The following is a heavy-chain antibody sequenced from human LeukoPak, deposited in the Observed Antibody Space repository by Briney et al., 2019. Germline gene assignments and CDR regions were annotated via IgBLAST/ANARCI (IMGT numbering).Heavy chain of an antibody. CDR1: GGSLSNYY. CDR2: INHSGST. J-gene: IGHJ5*02. D-gene: IGHD3-10*01. V-gene: IGHV4-34*01. CDR3: ARGPASGSDFAWFDP. Sequence: KPSETLSLTCAVYGGSLSNYYWSWIRQPPGKGLEWVGEINHSGSTKFNPSLKSRVTILVDMSRSQFSLQFNSVTAADTAAYYCARGPASGSDFAWFDPWGQGTLVTVSS.